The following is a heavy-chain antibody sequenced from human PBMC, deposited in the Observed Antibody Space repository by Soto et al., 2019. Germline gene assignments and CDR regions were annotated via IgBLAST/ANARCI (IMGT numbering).Heavy chain of an antibody. D-gene: IGHD4-4*01. J-gene: IGHJ6*02. CDR2: IKSKTDGGTT. CDR1: GFTFSNAW. CDR3: TTDEEGYSTPWGYYYGMDV. Sequence: PGGSLRLSCAASGFTFSNAWMNWVRQAPGKGMEWVGRIKSKTDGGTTDYAAPVKGRFTISRDDSKNTLYLQMNSLKTEDTAVYYCTTDEEGYSTPWGYYYGMDVWGQGTTVTVSS. V-gene: IGHV3-15*07.